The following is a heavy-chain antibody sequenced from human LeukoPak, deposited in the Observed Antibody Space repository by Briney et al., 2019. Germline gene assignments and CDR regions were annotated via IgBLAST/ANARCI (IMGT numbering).Heavy chain of an antibody. D-gene: IGHD3-9*01. V-gene: IGHV4-39*01. CDR3: ASLVVLTGMGWYFQY. CDR1: GGSISSSSYY. CDR2: IYYSGST. J-gene: IGHJ1*01. Sequence: PSETLSLTXTVSGGSISSSSYYWGGIRQPPGKGLEWIGSIYYSGSTYYNPSLKSRVTISVDTSKNQFSLKLSSVTAADTAVYYCASLVVLTGMGWYFQYWGQGTLVSVSS.